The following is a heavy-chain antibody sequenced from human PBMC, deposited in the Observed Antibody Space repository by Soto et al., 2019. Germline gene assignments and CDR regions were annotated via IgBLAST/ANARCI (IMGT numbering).Heavy chain of an antibody. V-gene: IGHV1-18*01. D-gene: IGHD6-19*01. CDR2: ISAYNGNT. J-gene: IGHJ5*02. Sequence: ASVKVSCKASGYTFTSYGISWVRQAPGQGLEWMGWISAYNGNTNYAQKLQGRVTMTTDTSTSTAYMELGSLRSGDTAVYYCARARQWLVYLDPWGQGTLVTVSS. CDR1: GYTFTSYG. CDR3: ARARQWLVYLDP.